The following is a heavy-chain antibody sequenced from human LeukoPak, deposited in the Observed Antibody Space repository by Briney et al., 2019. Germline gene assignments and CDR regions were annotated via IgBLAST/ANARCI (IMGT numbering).Heavy chain of an antibody. CDR2: ITPMLGMT. Sequence: ASVKVSCKASGGTFSSYAISWVRQAPGQGLEWMGRITPMLGMTNYAQKFQGRVTITADKSTSIAYMDLSSLRSEDTAVYYCARNEVTLIRDPGLGMGVWGQGTTVIVSS. CDR3: ARNEVTLIRDPGLGMGV. CDR1: GGTFSSYA. D-gene: IGHD3-10*01. J-gene: IGHJ6*02. V-gene: IGHV1-69*04.